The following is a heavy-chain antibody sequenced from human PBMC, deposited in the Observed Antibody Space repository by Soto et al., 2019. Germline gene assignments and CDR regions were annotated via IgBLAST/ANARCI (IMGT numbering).Heavy chain of an antibody. CDR3: ARGRTTVGYSMWFDP. D-gene: IGHD2-15*01. CDR2: IYHTGDT. V-gene: IGHV4-31*03. J-gene: IGHJ5*02. CDR1: GGSVTSGGYY. Sequence: QVQLQEAGPGLVKPSQTLSLTCIVSGGSVTSGGYYWAWIRQPPGKGLECIGYIYHTGDTYYNSSLQSRVTISVDTSKDQFSLRLSSVTAADTAFYYCARGRTTVGYSMWFDPWGQGTLVTVSS.